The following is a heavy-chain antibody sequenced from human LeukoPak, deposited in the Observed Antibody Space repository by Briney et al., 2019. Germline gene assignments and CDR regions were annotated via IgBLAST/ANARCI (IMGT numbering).Heavy chain of an antibody. D-gene: IGHD3-9*01. J-gene: IGHJ3*02. CDR3: ARAPTIHYDILTGYKSDAFDI. Sequence: PSETLSLTCAVSGGSISSGGSSWSWIRQPPGKGLEWIGYIYHSGSTYYNPSLKSRVTISVDRSKNQFSLKLSPVTAADTAVYYCARAPTIHYDILTGYKSDAFDIWGQGTMVTVSS. CDR1: GGSISSGGSS. CDR2: IYHSGST. V-gene: IGHV4-30-2*01.